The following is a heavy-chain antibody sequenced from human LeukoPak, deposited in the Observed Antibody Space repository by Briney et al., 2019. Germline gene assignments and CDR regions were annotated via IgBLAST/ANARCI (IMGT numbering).Heavy chain of an antibody. J-gene: IGHJ4*02. CDR3: ARAPPMYCSGGSCYSGGVDY. CDR2: IYYSGST. V-gene: IGHV4-61*01. D-gene: IGHD2-15*01. Sequence: PSETLSLTCTVSGGSVSSGSYYWSWIRQPPGKGLEWIGYIYYSGSTNYNPSLKSRVTISVDTSKNQFSLKLSSVTAADTAVYCCARAPPMYCSGGSCYSGGVDYWGQGTLVTVSS. CDR1: GGSVSSGSYY.